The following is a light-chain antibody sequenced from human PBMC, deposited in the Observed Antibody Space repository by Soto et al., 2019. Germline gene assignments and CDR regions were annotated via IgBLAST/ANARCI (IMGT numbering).Light chain of an antibody. Sequence: EIVVTQSPGTLSLSPRERTTLSCRASQSVTNFLAWYQQKPGQSPSLLIYNASHRATGIPARFSGSGSGTDFTLTISSLEPEDFAVYYCRQRYRWPETFGRGTKV. CDR2: NAS. V-gene: IGKV3-11*01. CDR1: QSVTNF. CDR3: RQRYRWPET. J-gene: IGKJ1*01.